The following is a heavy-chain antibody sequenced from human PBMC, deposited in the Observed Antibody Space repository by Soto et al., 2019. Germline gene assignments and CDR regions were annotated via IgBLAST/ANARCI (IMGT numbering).Heavy chain of an antibody. Sequence: SETLSLTCTVSGGSINSHYWSWIRQPPGKGLECIGSIYYTGSTNYNPSLKSRVTMAIDTSKNQFSLRLSSVTAADTAVYYCARHLSSGYDYWGQGIPVTVSS. CDR2: IYYTGST. D-gene: IGHD3-22*01. CDR1: GGSINSHY. CDR3: ARHLSSGYDY. J-gene: IGHJ4*02. V-gene: IGHV4-59*08.